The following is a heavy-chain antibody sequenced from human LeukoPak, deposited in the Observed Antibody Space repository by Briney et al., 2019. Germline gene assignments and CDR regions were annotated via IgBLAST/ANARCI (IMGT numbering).Heavy chain of an antibody. V-gene: IGHV3-72*01. D-gene: IGHD1-26*01. CDR2: IKNKANSYIT. CDR3: ASIRGTLGY. CDR1: GFTFSDHF. Sequence: GGSLRLSCAASGFTFSDHFMDWVRQAPGKGLEWVGRIKNKANSYITQYAASMEGRYTISRDDSKNSLYLQMSSLKTEDTAMYYCASIRGTLGYWGQGTVVTVSS. J-gene: IGHJ4*02.